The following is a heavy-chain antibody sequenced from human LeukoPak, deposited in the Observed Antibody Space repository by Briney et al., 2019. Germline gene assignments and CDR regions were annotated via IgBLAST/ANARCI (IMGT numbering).Heavy chain of an antibody. J-gene: IGHJ4*02. CDR2: IRYDGNNK. V-gene: IGHV3-30*02. CDR1: GFTFSDYS. D-gene: IGHD2-15*01. Sequence: GGSLRLSCAASGFTFSDYSMHWVRQAPGKGLNWVAFIRYDGNNKYYADSVKGRFTISRGNSKNMLYLEMNSLSTEDTAVYYCAKVRYCSGGNCYPDDNWGQGTLVTVSS. CDR3: AKVRYCSGGNCYPDDN.